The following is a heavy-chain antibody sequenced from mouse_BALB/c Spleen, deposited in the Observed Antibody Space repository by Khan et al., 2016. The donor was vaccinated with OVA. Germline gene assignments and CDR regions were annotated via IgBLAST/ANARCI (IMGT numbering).Heavy chain of an antibody. V-gene: IGHV2-6-1*01. CDR3: ARQPYDRYNVMDY. J-gene: IGHJ4*01. CDR1: GFSLTNYG. CDR2: IWSDGST. Sequence: QVQLQQSGPGLVAPSQSLSITCTISGFSLTNYGIHWVRQPPGKGLEWLVVIWSDGSTTYNSALKSRLTITKDNSKSQVFLKMNSLQTDDTAIYFCARQPYDRYNVMDYWGQGTSVTVSS. D-gene: IGHD1-1*01.